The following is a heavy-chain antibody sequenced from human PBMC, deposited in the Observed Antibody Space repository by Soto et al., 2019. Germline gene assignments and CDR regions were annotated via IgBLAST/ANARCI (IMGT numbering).Heavy chain of an antibody. D-gene: IGHD2-2*01. CDR2: ISGSGGST. J-gene: IGHJ6*03. Sequence: PGGSLRLSCAASGFTFSSYAMSWVRQAPGKGLEWVSAISGSGGSTYYADSVKGRFTISRDNSKNTLYLQMNSLRAEDTAVYYCAKHCSSTSCLPSYYYYYYMDVWGKGTTVTVSS. CDR3: AKHCSSTSCLPSYYYYYYMDV. V-gene: IGHV3-23*01. CDR1: GFTFSSYA.